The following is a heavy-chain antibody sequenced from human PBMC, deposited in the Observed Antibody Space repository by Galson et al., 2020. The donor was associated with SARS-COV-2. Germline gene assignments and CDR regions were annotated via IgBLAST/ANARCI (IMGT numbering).Heavy chain of an antibody. CDR3: AKDRGGSGRYVDLDY. J-gene: IGHJ4*02. V-gene: IGHV3-23*01. Sequence: GGSLRLSCAASGFTFNRYFMTWVRQAPGKGLEWVSSISDTGVTTYHADSVKGRFTVSRDNSKNMLYLQLNSLRGEDTAVYYCAKDRGGSGRYVDLDYWGQGTLVTVSS. CDR1: GFTFNRYF. CDR2: ISDTGVTT. D-gene: IGHD6-19*01.